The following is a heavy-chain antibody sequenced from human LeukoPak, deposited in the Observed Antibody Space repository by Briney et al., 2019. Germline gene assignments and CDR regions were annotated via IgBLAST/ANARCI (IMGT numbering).Heavy chain of an antibody. J-gene: IGHJ5*02. V-gene: IGHV1-69*13. CDR3: ATAPIIAAAGTGWFDP. CDR1: GGTFSSYA. D-gene: IGHD6-13*01. CDR2: IIPIFGTA. Sequence: VASVKVSCKASGGTFSSYAISWVRQAPGQGLEWMGGIIPIFGTANYAQKFQGRVTITADESTSTAYMELSSLRSEDTAVYYCATAPIIAAAGTGWFDPWGQGTLVTVSS.